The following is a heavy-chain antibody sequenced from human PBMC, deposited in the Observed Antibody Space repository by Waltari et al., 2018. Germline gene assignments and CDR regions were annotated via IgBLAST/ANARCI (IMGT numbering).Heavy chain of an antibody. V-gene: IGHV4-31*03. Sequence: QVQLQESGPDLVTPSQTLSLTRTVSGGPISGSSYSCTWVRQHPADALEWIGYSYHSGRTKCNPSLQSRVTMSGDTSKNQFSQMLNSVTAADTAVYHCARIGGDYTNGWGFFDLWGRGSLVTVSS. D-gene: IGHD6-19*01. CDR2: SYHSGRT. J-gene: IGHJ2*01. CDR1: GGPISGSSYS. CDR3: ARIGGDYTNGWGFFDL.